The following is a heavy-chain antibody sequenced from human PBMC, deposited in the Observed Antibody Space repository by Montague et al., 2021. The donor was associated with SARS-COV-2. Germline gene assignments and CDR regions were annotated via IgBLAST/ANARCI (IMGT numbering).Heavy chain of an antibody. D-gene: IGHD2-2*01. V-gene: IGHV4-34*01. Sequence: SETLSLTCAVYGGSFSGYYWSWIRQPPGKGLEWIGEINHSGSTNYNPSPKSRVTISVDTSKNQFSLKLSSVTAADTAVYYCARVRAVPAAMRIFSLGRRYYGMDVWGQGTTVTVSS. CDR1: GGSFSGYY. CDR2: INHSGST. CDR3: ARVRAVPAAMRIFSLGRRYYGMDV. J-gene: IGHJ6*02.